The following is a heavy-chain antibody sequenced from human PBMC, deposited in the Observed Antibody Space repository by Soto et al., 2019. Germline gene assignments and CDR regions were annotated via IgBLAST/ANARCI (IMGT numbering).Heavy chain of an antibody. D-gene: IGHD4-17*01. V-gene: IGHV4-34*01. CDR2: INHSGST. CDR1: GGSFSGYY. CDR3: ARVLREHYSYYGMDV. J-gene: IGHJ6*02. Sequence: QVQLQQWGAGLLKPSETLSLTCAVYGGSFSGYYWSWIRQPPGKGLEWIGEINHSGSTNYNPSLKSRVTISVDTSKNQFSLQLSAVTAADTAVYYCARVLREHYSYYGMDVWGQGNTVTVSS.